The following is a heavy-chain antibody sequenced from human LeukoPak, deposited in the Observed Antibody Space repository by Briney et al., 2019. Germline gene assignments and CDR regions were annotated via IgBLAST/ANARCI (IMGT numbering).Heavy chain of an antibody. CDR1: GGSISSGDYY. J-gene: IGHJ4*02. Sequence: SETLSLTCGVSGGSISSGDYYWGWIRQPPGKGLEWIGSIYYSGSTYYNPSLKSRVTISVDTSKNQFSLKLSSVTAADTAVYYCARVSLVAATIDYWGQGTLVTVSS. CDR3: ARVSLVAATIDY. D-gene: IGHD2-15*01. V-gene: IGHV4-39*07. CDR2: IYYSGST.